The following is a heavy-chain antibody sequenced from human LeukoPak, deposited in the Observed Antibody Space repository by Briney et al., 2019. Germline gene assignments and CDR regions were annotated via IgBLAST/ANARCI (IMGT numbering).Heavy chain of an antibody. Sequence: PSETLSLTCAVYGGSFSGYYWSWIRQPPGKGLEWIGEINHSGSTNYNPSLKSRVTISVDTSKNQFSLKLSSVTAADTAVYYCARDSSTSHHFDFWGQGTLVTVSS. CDR3: ARDSSTSHHFDF. J-gene: IGHJ4*02. D-gene: IGHD2/OR15-2a*01. V-gene: IGHV4-34*01. CDR1: GGSFSGYY. CDR2: INHSGST.